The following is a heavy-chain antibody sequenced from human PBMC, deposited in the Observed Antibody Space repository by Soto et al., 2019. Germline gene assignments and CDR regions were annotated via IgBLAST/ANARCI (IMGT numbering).Heavy chain of an antibody. Sequence: ASETLSLTCTVSGGSISSGGYYWSWIRQHPGKGLEWIGYIYYSGSTYYNPSLKSRVTISVDTSKNQFSLKLSSVTAADTAVYYCAIPAAIWGAFDIWGQGTMVNRLL. CDR2: IYYSGST. V-gene: IGHV4-39*01. CDR3: AIPAAIWGAFDI. D-gene: IGHD2-2*01. CDR1: GGSISSGGYY. J-gene: IGHJ3*02.